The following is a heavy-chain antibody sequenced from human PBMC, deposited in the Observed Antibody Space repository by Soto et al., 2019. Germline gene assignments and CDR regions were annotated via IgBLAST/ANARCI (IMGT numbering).Heavy chain of an antibody. CDR3: ARATYDYIWGSSPWNFDY. CDR1: GYTLASYG. J-gene: IGHJ4*02. D-gene: IGHD3-16*01. Sequence: ASVKVSCTASGYTLASYGISWVRQAPGQGLEWMGWISAYNGNTNYAQKLQGRVTMTTDTSTSTAYMELRSLRSDDTAVYYCARATYDYIWGSSPWNFDYWGQGTLVTVSS. CDR2: ISAYNGNT. V-gene: IGHV1-18*01.